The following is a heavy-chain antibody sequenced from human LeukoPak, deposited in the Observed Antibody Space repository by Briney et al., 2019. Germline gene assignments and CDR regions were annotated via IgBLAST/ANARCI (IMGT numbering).Heavy chain of an antibody. J-gene: IGHJ4*01. CDR3: AKQLGYCSDGSCYFPY. CDR2: IYYSGST. CDR1: GGSISSGGYY. V-gene: IGHV4-31*03. Sequence: SETLSLTCTVSGGSISSGGYYWSWIRQHPGKGLEWIGYIYYSGSTYYNPSLKSRVTISVDTSKNQFSLKLSSVTAEDTAVYYCAKQLGYCSDGSCYFPYWGQGTLVTVSS. D-gene: IGHD2-15*01.